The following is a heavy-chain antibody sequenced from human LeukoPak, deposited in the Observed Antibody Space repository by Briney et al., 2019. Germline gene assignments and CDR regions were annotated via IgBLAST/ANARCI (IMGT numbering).Heavy chain of an antibody. Sequence: SETLSVTCTVSGGSVSSTSYYWGWLRHPPGKGVEWIGSIYASGSTYYNASLKSRVTMSVDTSKNQFSLKLSSVTAADTAVYYCAGSFYSSSSRSSTFDYWGQGTLVIVSS. D-gene: IGHD6-6*01. V-gene: IGHV4-39*01. CDR3: AGSFYSSSSRSSTFDY. CDR1: GGSVSSTSYY. CDR2: IYASGST. J-gene: IGHJ4*02.